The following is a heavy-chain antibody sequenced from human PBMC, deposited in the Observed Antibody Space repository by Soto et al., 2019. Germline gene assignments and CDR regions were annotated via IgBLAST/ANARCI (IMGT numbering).Heavy chain of an antibody. CDR2: ISAYNGNT. CDR1: GYTFTSYG. V-gene: IGHV1-18*01. D-gene: IGHD6-19*01. Sequence: ASVTVSFKVSGYTFTSYGISWVRQAPGQGLELMGWISAYNGNTNYAQKLQGRVTMTTDTSTSTAYMELRSLRSDDTAVYYCERDSVPGQNSFDPWGQVTRVTVSS. J-gene: IGHJ5*02. CDR3: ERDSVPGQNSFDP.